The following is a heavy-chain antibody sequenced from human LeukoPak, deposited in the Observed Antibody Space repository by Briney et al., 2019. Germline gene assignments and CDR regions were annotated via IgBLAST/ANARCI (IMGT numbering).Heavy chain of an antibody. CDR3: ARRRFSGGTAMLDY. CDR2: IDPSDSYT. CDR1: GYSFTAYW. V-gene: IGHV5-10-1*01. Sequence: GESLKISCKGSGYSFTAYWIFWVRQRSGKGLECMGSIDPSDSYTNYSPSFQGHVTISTDTSISTAFLQWSSLKASDTAMYYCARRRFSGGTAMLDYWGQGTLVSVSS. J-gene: IGHJ4*02. D-gene: IGHD5-18*01.